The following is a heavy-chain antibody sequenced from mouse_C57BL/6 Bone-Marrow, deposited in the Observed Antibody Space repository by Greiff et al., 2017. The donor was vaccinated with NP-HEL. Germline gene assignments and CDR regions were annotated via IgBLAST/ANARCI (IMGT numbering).Heavy chain of an antibody. J-gene: IGHJ2*01. CDR1: GYTFTSYW. D-gene: IGHD4-1*01. Sequence: VQLQQPGAELVKPGASVKLSCKASGYTFTSYWMQWVKQRPGQGLEWIGEIDPSDSYTNYNQTFKGKATLTVDTSSSTAYMQLSSLTSEDSAVYYCARWNWVDYWGQGTTLTVSS. CDR2: IDPSDSYT. V-gene: IGHV1-50*01. CDR3: ARWNWVDY.